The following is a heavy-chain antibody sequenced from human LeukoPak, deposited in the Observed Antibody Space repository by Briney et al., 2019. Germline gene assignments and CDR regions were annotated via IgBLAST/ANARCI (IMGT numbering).Heavy chain of an antibody. CDR1: GFTFSSYG. Sequence: GGSLRLSCAASGFTFSSYGMHWVRQAPGKGLEWVAVIWYDGSNKYYADSVKGRFTISRDNSKNTLYLQMNSLRAEDTAVYYCARQYSSGWYYFDYWGQGTLVTVSS. CDR2: IWYDGSNK. CDR3: ARQYSSGWYYFDY. J-gene: IGHJ4*02. V-gene: IGHV3-33*01. D-gene: IGHD6-19*01.